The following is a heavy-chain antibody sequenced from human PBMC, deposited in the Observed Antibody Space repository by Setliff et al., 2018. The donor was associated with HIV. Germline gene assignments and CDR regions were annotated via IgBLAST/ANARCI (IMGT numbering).Heavy chain of an antibody. Sequence: GASVKVSCKASGGTSSNYAINWVRQAPGQGLEWMGGISPIFGTSSYAQKFQGRVTITADESTSTAYMELSSLRSTDTAVYYCARDAVPHCSDASCYGRGAFDVWGQGTLVTVSS. V-gene: IGHV1-69*13. CDR2: ISPIFGTS. CDR3: ARDAVPHCSDASCYGRGAFDV. CDR1: GGTSSNYA. J-gene: IGHJ3*01. D-gene: IGHD2-2*01.